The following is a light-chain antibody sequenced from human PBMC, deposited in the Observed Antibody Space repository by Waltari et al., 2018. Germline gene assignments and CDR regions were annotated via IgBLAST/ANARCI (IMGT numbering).Light chain of an antibody. Sequence: EIVLTLSPGSLSSSPGDRVTLSCRASQSVSRALAWYQQKPGQAPRLLIFGASNRATGIPDRFSGSGSETDFSLTISRLEPEDFAVYYCQHYVRLPATFGRGTKVEIK. CDR3: QHYVRLPAT. J-gene: IGKJ1*01. V-gene: IGKV3-20*01. CDR2: GAS. CDR1: QSVSRA.